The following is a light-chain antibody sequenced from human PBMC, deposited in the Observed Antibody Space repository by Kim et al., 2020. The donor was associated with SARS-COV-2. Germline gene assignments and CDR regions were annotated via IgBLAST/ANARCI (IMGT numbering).Light chain of an antibody. Sequence: GQSVTIFCTGTSSDVGGYDYVSWYQQHAGKVPKLMIYDVNRRPSGVPDRFSGSKSGNTASLTISGLQADDEADYYCCSYAGRYSAVFGGGTQLTVL. V-gene: IGLV2-11*03. CDR2: DVN. CDR1: SSDVGGYDY. J-gene: IGLJ2*01. CDR3: CSYAGRYSAV.